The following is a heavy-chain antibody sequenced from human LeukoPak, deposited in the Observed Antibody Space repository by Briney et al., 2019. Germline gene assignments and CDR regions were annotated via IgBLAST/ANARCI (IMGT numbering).Heavy chain of an antibody. Sequence: GGSLRLSCAASGVTFSSYGMHWVRQAPGKGLEWGAVIWYDGSNKYYADSVKGGFTISRDSSKNTLYLQMNSLRAEDTAVYYCAKGTYGSGWTDWGQGTLVTVSS. V-gene: IGHV3-33*06. D-gene: IGHD6-19*01. CDR1: GVTFSSYG. J-gene: IGHJ4*02. CDR2: IWYDGSNK. CDR3: AKGTYGSGWTD.